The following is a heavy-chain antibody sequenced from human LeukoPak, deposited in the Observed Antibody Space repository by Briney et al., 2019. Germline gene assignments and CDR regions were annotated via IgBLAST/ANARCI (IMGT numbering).Heavy chain of an antibody. CDR2: IYSGGST. CDR3: ARDTVTTFRFRDYQHYGMDV. CDR1: GFTVSSNY. D-gene: IGHD4-17*01. Sequence: GGSLRLSCAASGFTVSSNYMSWVRQAPGKGLEWVSVIYSGGSTYYADSVKGRFTISRDNSKNTLYLQMNSLRAEDTAVYHCARDTVTTFRFRDYQHYGMDVWGQGTTVTVSS. J-gene: IGHJ6*02. V-gene: IGHV3-53*01.